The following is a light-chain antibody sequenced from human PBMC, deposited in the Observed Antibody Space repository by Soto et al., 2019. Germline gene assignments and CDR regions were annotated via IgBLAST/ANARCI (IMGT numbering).Light chain of an antibody. Sequence: VVRHAPDDLSLWPGESASHSCTASQSVSSYLAWYQQKPGQAPRLLIYDTSNRATGVPARFSGSGSGTDFTLTISSLEPEDCAIYYCQQRQYWPPITFGQGTRLEIK. J-gene: IGKJ5*01. CDR3: QQRQYWPPIT. CDR2: DTS. V-gene: IGKV3-11*01. CDR1: QSVSSY.